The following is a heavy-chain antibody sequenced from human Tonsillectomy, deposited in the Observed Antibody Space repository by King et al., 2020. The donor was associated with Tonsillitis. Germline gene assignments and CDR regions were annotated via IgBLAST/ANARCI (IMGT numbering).Heavy chain of an antibody. V-gene: IGHV4-61*02. CDR3: ARGEYSYGFWFDP. Sequence: VQLQESGPGLVKPSQTLSLTCTVSGGSISSGSDYWSWIRQPAGKGLEWIGRVYTSGSTNYNPSLKSRVTISADTSKNQFSLKLSSVTAADTAVYYCARGEYSYGFWFDPWGQGTLVTVSS. CDR2: VYTSGST. D-gene: IGHD5-18*01. CDR1: GGSISSGSDY. J-gene: IGHJ5*02.